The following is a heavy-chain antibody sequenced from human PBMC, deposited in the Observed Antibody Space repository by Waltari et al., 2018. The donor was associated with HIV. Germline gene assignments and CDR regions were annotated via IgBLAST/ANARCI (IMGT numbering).Heavy chain of an antibody. CDR2: IKPDGSET. D-gene: IGHD3-10*01. J-gene: IGHJ6*02. V-gene: IGHV3-7*01. CDR3: ARDTGSQYYYYGMDV. CDR1: GFILSSYW. Sequence: EVLLVESGGGLVQPGGSLRLSCGTSGFILSSYWMRWVSQAPGQGLEWLANIKPDGSETYYVDSVKGRFTISRDNAKNSVYLQMDSLRVEDTALYFCARDTGSQYYYYGMDVWGQGTMVSVS.